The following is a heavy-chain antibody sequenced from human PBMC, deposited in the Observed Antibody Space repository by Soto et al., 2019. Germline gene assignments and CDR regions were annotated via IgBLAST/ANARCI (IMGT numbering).Heavy chain of an antibody. Sequence: QVQLQESGPGLVKPSQTLSLTCTVSGDSITRGGYYWSWIRQHPGKGLEWVGYIYYTGSTYYNPSLKSRATISVDTSKNLFSLRLTSVTAADTAVYYCVRGWLQSHYFDYWGQGTLVTVSS. CDR3: VRGWLQSHYFDY. CDR1: GDSITRGGYY. J-gene: IGHJ4*02. CDR2: IYYTGST. D-gene: IGHD5-12*01. V-gene: IGHV4-31*03.